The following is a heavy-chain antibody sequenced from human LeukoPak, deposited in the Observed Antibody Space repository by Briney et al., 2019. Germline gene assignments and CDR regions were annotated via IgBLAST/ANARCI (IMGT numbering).Heavy chain of an antibody. D-gene: IGHD5-12*01. CDR2: INHSGST. CDR1: GGSFSGYY. V-gene: IGHV4-34*01. Sequence: SETLSLTCAVYGGSFSGYYWSWIRQPPGKGLEWIGEINHSGSTNYNPSLKSRVTISVDTSKNQFSLKLSSVTAADTAVYYCARATPTMDYWGQGTLVTVSS. J-gene: IGHJ4*02. CDR3: ARATPTMDY.